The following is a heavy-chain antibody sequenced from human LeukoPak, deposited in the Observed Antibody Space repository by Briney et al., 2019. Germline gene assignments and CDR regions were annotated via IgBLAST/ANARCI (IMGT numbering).Heavy chain of an antibody. CDR1: GGSISSYY. CDR2: IYYSGST. V-gene: IGHV4-59*01. Sequence: PSETLSLTCTVSGGSISSYYWSWIRQPPGKGLEWIGYIYYSGSTNYNPSLKSRVTISVDTSKNQFSLKLSSVTAADTAVYYCARERSDWFDPWGQGTRVTVSS. CDR3: ARERSDWFDP. J-gene: IGHJ5*02.